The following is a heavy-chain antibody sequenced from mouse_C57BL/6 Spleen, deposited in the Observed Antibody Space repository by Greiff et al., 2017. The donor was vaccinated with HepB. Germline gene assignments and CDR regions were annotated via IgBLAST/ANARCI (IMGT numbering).Heavy chain of an antibody. D-gene: IGHD2-3*01. CDR2: INPGSGGT. CDR1: GYAFTNYL. J-gene: IGHJ4*01. CDR3: ARSEGWLNAMDY. V-gene: IGHV1-54*01. Sequence: QVHVKQSGAELVRPGTSVKVSCKASGYAFTNYLIEWVKQRPGQGLEWIGVINPGSGGTNYNEKFKGKATLTADKSSSTAYMQLSSLTSEDSAVYFCARSEGWLNAMDYWGQGTSVTVSS.